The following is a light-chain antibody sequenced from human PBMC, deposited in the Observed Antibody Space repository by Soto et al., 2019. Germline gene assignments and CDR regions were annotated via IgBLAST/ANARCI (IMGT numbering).Light chain of an antibody. Sequence: EIVLTHSPGTLSLSPGEKATLSCRASQSVSSSYLAWYQQKPGQAPRLLIYGASSRATGIPDRFSGSGSETDFTLTISRLEPEDFAVYYCQQYGSSPSITFGQGTRLEIK. CDR3: QQYGSSPSIT. J-gene: IGKJ5*01. V-gene: IGKV3-20*01. CDR2: GAS. CDR1: QSVSSSY.